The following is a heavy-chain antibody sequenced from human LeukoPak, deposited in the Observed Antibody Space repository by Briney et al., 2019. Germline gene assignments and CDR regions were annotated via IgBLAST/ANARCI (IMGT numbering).Heavy chain of an antibody. Sequence: PGGSLRLSSAASGFTFSSYSMNWVRQAPGKGLEWVSSISSSRSYIYYADSVKGRFTISRDNAKNSLYLQMNSLRAEDTAVYYCARVTSSGTDAFDIWGQGTMVTVSS. V-gene: IGHV3-21*01. J-gene: IGHJ3*02. CDR2: ISSSRSYI. CDR1: GFTFSSYS. D-gene: IGHD1-26*01. CDR3: ARVTSSGTDAFDI.